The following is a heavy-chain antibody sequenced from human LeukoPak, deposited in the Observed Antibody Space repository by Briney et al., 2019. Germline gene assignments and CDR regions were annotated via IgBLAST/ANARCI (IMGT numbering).Heavy chain of an antibody. Sequence: SETLSLTCTVSCGHISSYYWRWLRQPPGKGLEWIGYIYYSGSTNYTPSLKSRVTISVATSKNQFSLKLSSVTAADTAVYYCARHESSSGWRRYNWFDPWGQGTLVTVSS. J-gene: IGHJ5*02. V-gene: IGHV4-59*08. CDR3: ARHESSSGWRRYNWFDP. CDR2: IYYSGST. CDR1: CGHISSYY. D-gene: IGHD6-19*01.